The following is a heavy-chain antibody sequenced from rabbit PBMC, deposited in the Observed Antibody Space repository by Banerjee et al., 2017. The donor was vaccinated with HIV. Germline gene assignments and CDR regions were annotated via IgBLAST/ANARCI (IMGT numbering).Heavy chain of an antibody. J-gene: IGHJ4*01. CDR1: GFSFNNKYV. CDR3: VRSGSGSGWNFNL. Sequence: QEQLEESGGDLVKPEGSLTLTCTASGFSFNNKYVMCWVRQAPGKGLERIACIYAGSNGSTYYASWAKGRFTISKTSSTTVTLQMTSLTAADTATYFCVRSGSGSGWNFNLWGPGTLVTVS. V-gene: IGHV1S45*01. CDR2: IYAGSNGST. D-gene: IGHD4-2*01.